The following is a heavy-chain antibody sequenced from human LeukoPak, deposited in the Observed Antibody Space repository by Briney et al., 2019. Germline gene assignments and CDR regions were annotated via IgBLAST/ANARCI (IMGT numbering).Heavy chain of an antibody. CDR2: IESDGSKE. CDR3: AKEGSGWYYLDY. V-gene: IGHV3-30*02. J-gene: IGHJ4*02. D-gene: IGHD6-19*01. CDR1: GFSFASYD. Sequence: GGSLRLSCAASGFSFASYDIHWVRQAPGKGLEWVTFIESDGSKEYYADSVKGRFTISRDNSKNTVYVQMKSLRPEDTAVYYCAKEGSGWYYLDYWGQGTVVTVSS.